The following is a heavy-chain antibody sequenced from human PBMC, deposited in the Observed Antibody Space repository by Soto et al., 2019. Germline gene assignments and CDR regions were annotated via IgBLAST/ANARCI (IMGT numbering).Heavy chain of an antibody. CDR3: ARRKLLHRNAFDI. CDR2: IYYSGST. J-gene: IGHJ3*02. CDR1: GGSISSSSYY. V-gene: IGHV4-39*01. Sequence: QLQLQESGPGLVKPSETLSLTCTVSGGSISSSSYYWGWIRQPPGKGLEWIGSIYYSGSTYYNPSLKSRVTISVDTSKNQFSLKLSSVTAADTAVYYCARRKLLHRNAFDIWGQGTMVTVSS. D-gene: IGHD2-15*01.